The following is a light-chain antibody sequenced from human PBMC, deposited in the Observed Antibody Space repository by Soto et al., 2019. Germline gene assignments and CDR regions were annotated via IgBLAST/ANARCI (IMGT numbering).Light chain of an antibody. Sequence: VTTQSPATLSVSPGERATLSCRASQNVAGDLAWYQQKPGQAPRLLIYRTSTSATGIPARFSGSGSGTEFTLTISSLQSEDFAVYYCQEYNGRSSFGQGTKVEIK. CDR2: RTS. CDR1: QNVAGD. J-gene: IGKJ1*01. V-gene: IGKV3-15*01. CDR3: QEYNGRSS.